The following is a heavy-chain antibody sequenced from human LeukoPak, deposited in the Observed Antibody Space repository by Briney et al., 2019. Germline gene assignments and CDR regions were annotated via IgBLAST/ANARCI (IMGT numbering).Heavy chain of an antibody. CDR1: GGSISSGCYC. J-gene: IGHJ6*02. V-gene: IGHV4-61*02. CDR2: IYTSGNT. CDR3: ARLGYSYGYYYYGMDV. Sequence: SETLSLTCTVSGGSISSGCYCWSWIRQPAGKGLEWIGRIYTSGNTNYNPSLKSRVTISVDTSKNQFSLKLSSVTAADTAVYYCARLGYSYGYYYYGMDVWGQGTTVTVSS. D-gene: IGHD5-18*01.